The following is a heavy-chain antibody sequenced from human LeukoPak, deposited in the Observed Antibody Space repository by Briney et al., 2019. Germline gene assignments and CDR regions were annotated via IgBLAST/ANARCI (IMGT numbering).Heavy chain of an antibody. D-gene: IGHD2-2*01. CDR2: IKQDGSEK. J-gene: IGHJ3*02. CDR1: GFTFSSYW. Sequence: PGGSLRLSCAASGFTFSSYWMSWVRQAPGKGLEWVANIKQDGSEKYYVDSVKGRFTISRDNAKNSLYLQMNSLRAEDTAVYYCARLVPARGDAFDIWGQGTMVTVSS. V-gene: IGHV3-7*01. CDR3: ARLVPARGDAFDI.